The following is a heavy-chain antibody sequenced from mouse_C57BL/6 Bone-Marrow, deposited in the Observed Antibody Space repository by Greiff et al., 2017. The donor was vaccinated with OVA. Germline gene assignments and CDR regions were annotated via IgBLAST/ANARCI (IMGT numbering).Heavy chain of an antibody. V-gene: IGHV1-50*01. CDR2: IDPSDSYT. CDR1: GYTFNSYW. D-gene: IGHD1-1*01. Sequence: QVQLQQPGAELVKPGASVKLSCKASGYTFNSYWMQWVKQRPGQGLEWIGEIDPSDSYTNYNQKVKGKATLTVDTSSSTAYMQLSSLTSEDSAVYYCARPPYYYGRDYWGQGTTLTVSS. J-gene: IGHJ2*01. CDR3: ARPPYYYGRDY.